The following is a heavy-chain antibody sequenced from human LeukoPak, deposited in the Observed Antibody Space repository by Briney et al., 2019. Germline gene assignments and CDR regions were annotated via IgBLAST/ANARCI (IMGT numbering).Heavy chain of an antibody. J-gene: IGHJ4*02. CDR2: ISSSSSYI. CDR1: GFTFSSYS. CDR3: ARDKGIAAAGPVFDY. Sequence: KPGGSLRLSCAASGFTFSSYSMNWVRQAPGKGLEWVSSISSSSSYIYYADSVKGRFTISRDNAKNSLYLQMNSLRAEDTAVYYCARDKGIAAAGPVFDYSGQGTLVTVSS. V-gene: IGHV3-21*01. D-gene: IGHD6-13*01.